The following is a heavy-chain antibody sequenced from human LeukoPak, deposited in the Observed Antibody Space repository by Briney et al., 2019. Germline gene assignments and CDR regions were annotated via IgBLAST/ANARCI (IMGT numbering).Heavy chain of an antibody. J-gene: IGHJ4*02. CDR1: GFTFSSYA. V-gene: IGHV3-23*01. CDR2: ISGSGGST. D-gene: IGHD3-22*01. Sequence: GGSLRLSCAASGFTFSSYAMSWVRQAPGKGLEWVSAISGSGGSTYYADSVKGRFTISRDNSKNTLYLQMNSLRAEDTAVYYCVKEALLPITMIVVPHFDYWGQGTLVTVSS. CDR3: VKEALLPITMIVVPHFDY.